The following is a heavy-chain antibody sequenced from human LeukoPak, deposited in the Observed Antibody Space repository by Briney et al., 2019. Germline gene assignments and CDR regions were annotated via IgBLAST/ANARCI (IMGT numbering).Heavy chain of an antibody. CDR2: ISFDASNK. V-gene: IGHV3-30*18. J-gene: IGHJ4*02. Sequence: GRSLRLSWAASGFTFSSYGMHWVRQAPGKGLEWVAVISFDASNKYYADSVKGRFTISRDNSKNTLYLQMNSLRAEDTAVYYCAKGPAYIAVAGGLDYWGQGTLVTVSS. D-gene: IGHD6-19*01. CDR3: AKGPAYIAVAGGLDY. CDR1: GFTFSSYG.